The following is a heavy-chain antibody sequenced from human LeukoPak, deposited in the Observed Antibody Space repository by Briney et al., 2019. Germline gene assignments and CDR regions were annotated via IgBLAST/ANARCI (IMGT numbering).Heavy chain of an antibody. CDR1: GFTFSDNY. J-gene: IGHJ3*02. Sequence: PGGSLRLSCAASGFTFSDNYMTWVRQAPGKGLEWLSYISGNGGVIQYADSVKGRFTISRDNAKNSMYLQMNSLRAEDTAVYYCVREPSQGAFDIWGQGTMVTVSS. CDR2: ISGNGGVI. CDR3: VREPSQGAFDI. V-gene: IGHV3-11*04.